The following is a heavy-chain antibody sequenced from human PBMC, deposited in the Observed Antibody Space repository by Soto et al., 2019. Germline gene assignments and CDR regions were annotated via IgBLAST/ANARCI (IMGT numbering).Heavy chain of an antibody. CDR2: IYHSGST. J-gene: IGHJ4*02. CDR3: ARAAMGGSSWPFDY. V-gene: IGHV4-4*02. D-gene: IGHD6-13*01. Sequence: PSETLSLTCAVSGGSISSSNWWSWVRQPPGKGLEWIGEIYHSGSTNYNPSLKSRVTISVDKSKNQFSLKLSSVTAADTAVYYCARAAMGGSSWPFDYWGQGTLVNVSS. CDR1: GGSISSSNW.